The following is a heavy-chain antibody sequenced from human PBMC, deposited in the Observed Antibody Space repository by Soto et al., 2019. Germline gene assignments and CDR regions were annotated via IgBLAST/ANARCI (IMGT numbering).Heavy chain of an antibody. J-gene: IGHJ6*02. D-gene: IGHD2-2*01. CDR1: GGTFGSYA. CDR3: ARSQGSSTSLEIYYYYYYGMDV. V-gene: IGHV1-69*01. CDR2: IIPIPGTA. Sequence: QVQLVQSGAEVKKPGSSVKVSRKASGGTFGSYAISWVRQAPGQGLEWMGGIIPIPGTANYAQKFQGRVTIAADESTSTAYMELSSLRSEDTAVYYCARSQGSSTSLEIYYYYYYGMDVWGQGTTVTVSS.